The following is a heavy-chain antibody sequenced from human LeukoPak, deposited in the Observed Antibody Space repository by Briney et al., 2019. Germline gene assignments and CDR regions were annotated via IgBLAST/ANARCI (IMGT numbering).Heavy chain of an antibody. Sequence: GGSPRLSCAASGFSFSDYYMSWIRQAPGKGLEWVAYITPSGTTKTYADSVEGRFFISRDNAQSSVTLDMNSLRVEDTGVYYCAREGTGTDWGQGTWVTVSS. J-gene: IGHJ3*01. V-gene: IGHV3-11*04. CDR2: ITPSGTTK. CDR3: AREGTGTD. CDR1: GFSFSDYY. D-gene: IGHD3-10*01.